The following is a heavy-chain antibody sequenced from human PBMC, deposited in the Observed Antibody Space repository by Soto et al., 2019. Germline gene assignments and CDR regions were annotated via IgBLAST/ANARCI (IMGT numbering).Heavy chain of an antibody. D-gene: IGHD2-21*01. J-gene: IGHJ4*02. CDR2: ISFDGGDT. V-gene: IGHV3-30*03. CDR3: ARGRWQKYCANPYCFTFDS. Sequence: QVQLVESGGGVVQPGRSLRLSCTASGFSLSDYGMHWVRQAPGKGLEWVAFISFDGGDTYYADSLRGRFTVSRDNSKDTLYLQVNSLRDDDTAVFYCARGRWQKYCANPYCFTFDSWGQGTLVIVSS. CDR1: GFSLSDYG.